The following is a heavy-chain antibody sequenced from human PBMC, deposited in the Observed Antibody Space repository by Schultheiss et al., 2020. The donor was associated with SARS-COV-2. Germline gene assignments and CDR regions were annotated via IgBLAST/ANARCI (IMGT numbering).Heavy chain of an antibody. J-gene: IGHJ4*02. CDR3: ARGVYYYDSSGYYPDSGLFDY. D-gene: IGHD3-22*01. CDR2: ISSSSSYI. CDR1: GFTFSSYS. Sequence: GGSLRLSCAASGFTFSSYSMNWVRQAPGKGLEWVSSISSSSSYIYYADSVKGRFTISRDNAKNSLYLQMNSLRAEDTAVYYCARGVYYYDSSGYYPDSGLFDYWGQGTLVTVSS. V-gene: IGHV3-21*01.